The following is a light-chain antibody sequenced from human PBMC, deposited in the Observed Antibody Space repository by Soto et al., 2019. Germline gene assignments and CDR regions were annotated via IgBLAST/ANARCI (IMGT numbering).Light chain of an antibody. V-gene: IGKV3-11*01. CDR2: NAS. CDR3: QQRGDWPPIT. CDR1: QSVSTF. J-gene: IGKJ5*01. Sequence: ETELTQSPGTLSLSPGERAILSCRASQSVSTFLAWFQQKPGQPPRLLIYNASNRTTGIPARFSGSGSGTDFTLTISSLEPEDFAVYYCQQRGDWPPITFGQGTRLEIK.